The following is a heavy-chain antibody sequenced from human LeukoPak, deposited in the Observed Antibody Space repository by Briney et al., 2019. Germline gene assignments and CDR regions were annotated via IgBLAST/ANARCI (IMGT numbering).Heavy chain of an antibody. CDR1: GFTFSSYA. CDR2: ISGSGGST. J-gene: IGHJ1*01. Sequence: GGSLRLSCAASGFTFSSYAMSWVRQAPGKGLEWVSAISGSGGSTYYADSVKGRFTISRDDSENTLYLQMNSLRVEDTAVYYCVRDATVTTEYFEHWGQGTLVTVTS. D-gene: IGHD4-11*01. V-gene: IGHV3-23*01. CDR3: VRDATVTTEYFEH.